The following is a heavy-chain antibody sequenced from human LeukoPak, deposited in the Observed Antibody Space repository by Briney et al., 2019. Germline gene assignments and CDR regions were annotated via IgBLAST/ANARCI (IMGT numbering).Heavy chain of an antibody. D-gene: IGHD5-24*01. Sequence: SETLSLTCTVSGGSISSYYWSWIRQPPGKGLEWIGYIYYSGSTNYNPSLKSRVTISVDTSKNQFSLKLSSVTAADTAVYYCARGRDGYNLEVGYWSQGTLVTVSS. CDR1: GGSISSYY. CDR2: IYYSGST. J-gene: IGHJ4*02. V-gene: IGHV4-59*01. CDR3: ARGRDGYNLEVGY.